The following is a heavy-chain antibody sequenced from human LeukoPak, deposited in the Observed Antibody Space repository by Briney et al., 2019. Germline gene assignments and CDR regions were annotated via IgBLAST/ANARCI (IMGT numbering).Heavy chain of an antibody. CDR1: GVTFSDSA. D-gene: IGHD3-3*02. CDR3: ARGAGTIFGEYYYYMDV. Sequence: GSLRLSCAASGVTFSDSAMTWVRQVPVKGLEWVSSISSSGSYIYYADSVKGRFTISRDNAKNSLYPQMNSLRADDTAVYHCARGAGTIFGEYYYYMDVWGKGTAVTVSS. J-gene: IGHJ6*03. CDR2: ISSSGSYI. V-gene: IGHV3-21*01.